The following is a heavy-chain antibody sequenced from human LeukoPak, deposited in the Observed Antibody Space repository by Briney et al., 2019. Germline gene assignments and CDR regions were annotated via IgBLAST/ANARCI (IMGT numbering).Heavy chain of an antibody. J-gene: IGHJ6*02. V-gene: IGHV4-34*01. CDR2: INHSGST. D-gene: IGHD2-2*01. CDR1: GGSFSGYY. Sequence: SETLSLTCAVYGGSFSGYYWSWIRQPPGKGLEWIGEINHSGSTNYNPSLKSRVTISVDTSKNQFSLKLSSVTAADTAVYYCASGSVDCSSPSCNTIYYYSGMNVWGQGTTVTVSS. CDR3: ASGSVDCSSPSCNTIYYYSGMNV.